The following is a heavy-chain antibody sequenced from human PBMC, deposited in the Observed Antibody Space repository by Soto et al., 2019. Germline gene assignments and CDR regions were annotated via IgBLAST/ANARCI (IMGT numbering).Heavy chain of an antibody. CDR2: IYYSGST. J-gene: IGHJ4*02. Sequence: QVQLQESGPGLVKPSETLSLTCTVSGGSISSYYWIWIRQPPGKGLEWIGYIYYSGSTNYNPSLKSRVTISVDTSKNQFSLKLSSVTAADTAVYYCARVEERVAMPSGYWGQGTLVTVSS. CDR1: GGSISSYY. D-gene: IGHD2-2*01. V-gene: IGHV4-59*01. CDR3: ARVEERVAMPSGY.